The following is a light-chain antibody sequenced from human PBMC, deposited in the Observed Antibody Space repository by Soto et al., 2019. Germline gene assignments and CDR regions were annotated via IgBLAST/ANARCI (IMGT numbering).Light chain of an antibody. Sequence: DIQMTQSPGALSVSVGGRCTSTFRASQTISSWLAWYQQKPGKAPKLLIYKASTLKSGVPSRFSGSGSGTEFTLTISSLQPDDFATYYCQHYNSYSEAFGQGTKVDI. V-gene: IGKV1-5*03. CDR2: KAS. CDR1: QTISSW. J-gene: IGKJ1*01. CDR3: QHYNSYSEA.